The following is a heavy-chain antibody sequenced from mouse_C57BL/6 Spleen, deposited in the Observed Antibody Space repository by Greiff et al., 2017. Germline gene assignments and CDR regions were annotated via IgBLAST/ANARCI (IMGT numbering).Heavy chain of an antibody. V-gene: IGHV1-69*01. CDR1: GYTFTSYW. CDR2: IDPSDSYT. J-gene: IGHJ2*01. Sequence: VQLQQSGAELVMPGASVKLSCKASGYTFTSYWMHWVKQRPGQGLEWIGEIDPSDSYTNYNQKFKGKSTLTVDKSSSTAYMQLSSLTSEDSAVYYCARWAPHAYFDYWGQGTTLTVSS. CDR3: ARWAPHAYFDY.